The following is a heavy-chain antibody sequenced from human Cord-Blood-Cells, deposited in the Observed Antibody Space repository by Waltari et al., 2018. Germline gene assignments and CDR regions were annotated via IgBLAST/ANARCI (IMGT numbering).Heavy chain of an antibody. Sequence: QVQLVQSRAEVKKPGSSVKVSCKASGGTFRSYATSWVRPAPGQGLEWMGGIIPIFGTANYAQKFQGRVTITADESTSTAYMELSSLRSEDTAVYYCARLYYYDSSGYYNWFDPWGQGTLVTVSS. CDR3: ARLYYYDSSGYYNWFDP. D-gene: IGHD3-22*01. CDR1: GGTFRSYA. J-gene: IGHJ5*02. V-gene: IGHV1-69*01. CDR2: IIPIFGTA.